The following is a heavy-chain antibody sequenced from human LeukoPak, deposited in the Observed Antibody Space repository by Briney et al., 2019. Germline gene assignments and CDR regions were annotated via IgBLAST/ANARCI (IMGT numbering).Heavy chain of an antibody. V-gene: IGHV1-18*01. CDR3: ARERSDSSGYYYPDAFDI. D-gene: IGHD3-22*01. J-gene: IGHJ3*02. Sequence: ASVKVSCKASGYTFTSYGISWVRQAPGQGLGWMGWISAYNGNTNYAQKLQGRVTMTTDTSTSTAYMELRSLRSDDTAVYYCARERSDSSGYYYPDAFDIWGQGTMVTVSS. CDR1: GYTFTSYG. CDR2: ISAYNGNT.